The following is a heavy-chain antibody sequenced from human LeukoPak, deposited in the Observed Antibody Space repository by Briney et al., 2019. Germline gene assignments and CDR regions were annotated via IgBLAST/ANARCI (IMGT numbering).Heavy chain of an antibody. Sequence: PSETLSLTCTVSGGSISSSSYYWGWIRQPPGKGLEWIGSIYYSGSTYYNPSLKSRVTISVDTSKNQFSLKLSSVTAADTAVYYCARVTTVDYDMDVWGQGITVTVSS. D-gene: IGHD4-23*01. J-gene: IGHJ6*02. CDR1: GGSISSSSYY. CDR3: ARVTTVDYDMDV. CDR2: IYYSGST. V-gene: IGHV4-39*01.